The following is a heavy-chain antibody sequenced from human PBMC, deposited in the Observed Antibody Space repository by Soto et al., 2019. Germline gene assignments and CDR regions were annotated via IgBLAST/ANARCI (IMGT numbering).Heavy chain of an antibody. CDR3: TRESAPWGFEH. Sequence: QVRLVQSGSEVRKPGASVKISCEAPGNSFTTSAIHWVRQAPGQRPEWLGWINAGNGYTKYSQTFQGRVTITRDTSASTVYMELSSLKYEDTGVYYCTRESAPWGFEHWGQGTRVTVSS. CDR1: GNSFTTSA. J-gene: IGHJ4*02. D-gene: IGHD7-27*01. V-gene: IGHV1-3*01. CDR2: INAGNGYT.